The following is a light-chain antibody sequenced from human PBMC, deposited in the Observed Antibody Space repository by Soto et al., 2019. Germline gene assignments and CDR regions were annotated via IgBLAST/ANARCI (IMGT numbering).Light chain of an antibody. J-gene: IGLJ2*01. CDR1: SSNIGSNT. Sequence: QSVLTQPPSASGTPGQRVTISCSGSSSNIGSNTVNWYQQLPGTAPQLLIYSNNQRPSGVPDRFSGSKSGTSASLAISGLQPDDEADYYCAAWDASLNGPVFGGGTKLTVL. CDR3: AAWDASLNGPV. CDR2: SNN. V-gene: IGLV1-44*01.